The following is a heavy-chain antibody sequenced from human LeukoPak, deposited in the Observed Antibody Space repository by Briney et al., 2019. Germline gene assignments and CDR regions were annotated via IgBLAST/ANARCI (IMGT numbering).Heavy chain of an antibody. V-gene: IGHV3-21*01. D-gene: IGHD3-10*01. CDR1: GFTFSSYT. J-gene: IGHJ4*02. Sequence: GDSLRLSCAASGFTFSSYTMDWVRQAPGKGLEWVSSISSSSGYIYYAESVKGRFTISRDNAENSLHLQMNSLRAEDTALYYCARESLYSGSASSDLDYWGQGTLVTASS. CDR3: ARESLYSGSASSDLDY. CDR2: ISSSSGYI.